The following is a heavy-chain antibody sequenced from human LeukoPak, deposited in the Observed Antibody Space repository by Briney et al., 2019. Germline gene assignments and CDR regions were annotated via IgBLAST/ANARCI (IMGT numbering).Heavy chain of an antibody. CDR1: GFAFEDYG. J-gene: IGHJ6*03. D-gene: IGHD2-15*01. Sequence: GGSLRLSCVASGFAFEDYGMSWVRHAPGKGLEWVAGINWNGGTTGYADAVKGRFIISRDNTESSLYLQMNSLRAEDTALYARGPVSRDKIYYYYYMDVWGKGTTVTVS. V-gene: IGHV3-20*01. CDR2: INWNGGTT. CDR3: GPVSRDKIYYYYYMDV.